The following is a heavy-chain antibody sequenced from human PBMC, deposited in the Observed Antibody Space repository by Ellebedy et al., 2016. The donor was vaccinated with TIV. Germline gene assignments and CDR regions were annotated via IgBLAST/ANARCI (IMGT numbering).Heavy chain of an antibody. J-gene: IGHJ4*02. CDR1: GFTVSSNY. D-gene: IGHD5-18*01. CDR3: ARWGYSYGYGFDY. V-gene: IGHV3-53*01. Sequence: GGSLRLSXAASGFTVSSNYMSWVRQAPGKGLEWVSVIYSGGSTYYADSVKGRFTISRDNSKNTLYLQMNSLRAEDTAVYYCARWGYSYGYGFDYWGQGTLVSVSS. CDR2: IYSGGST.